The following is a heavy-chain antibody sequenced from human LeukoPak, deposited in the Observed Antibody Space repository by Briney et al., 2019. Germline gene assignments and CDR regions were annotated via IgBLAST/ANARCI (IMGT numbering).Heavy chain of an antibody. Sequence: GGSLRLSCAASGFTFSRYGTHWVRQAPGKGLEWVAVIWYDGSNKYYADSVKGRFTISRDNSKNMLYLQMNSLGAEDTAVYYCVRAYDILTGPEYWGQGTLVTVSS. CDR1: GFTFSRYG. V-gene: IGHV3-33*01. D-gene: IGHD3-9*01. CDR2: IWYDGSNK. J-gene: IGHJ4*02. CDR3: VRAYDILTGPEY.